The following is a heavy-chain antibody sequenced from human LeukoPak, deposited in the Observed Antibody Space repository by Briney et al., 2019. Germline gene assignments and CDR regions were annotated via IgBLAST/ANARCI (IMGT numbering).Heavy chain of an antibody. CDR1: GGSINSSNYY. Sequence: SETLSLTCTVSGGSINSSNYYWGWIRQPPGKGLDWIGNIYYSGSTYYNPSLKSRVTISVDTSKNQFSLKLSSVTAADTAVYYCARNFIVGATTDYFDYWGPGTLVTVSS. V-gene: IGHV4-39*07. CDR3: ARNFIVGATTDYFDY. CDR2: IYYSGST. D-gene: IGHD1-26*01. J-gene: IGHJ4*02.